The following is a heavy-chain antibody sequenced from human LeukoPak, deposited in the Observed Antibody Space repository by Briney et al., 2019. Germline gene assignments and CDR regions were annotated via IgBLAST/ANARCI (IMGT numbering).Heavy chain of an antibody. Sequence: SETLSLTCTVSGGSISSYYWSWIRQPPGKGLEWIGYIYHSGSTNYNPSLKSRVTISVDTSKNQFSLKLSSVTAADTAVYYCARRSSGYYFYFDYWGQGTLVTVSS. CDR1: GGSISSYY. CDR3: ARRSSGYYFYFDY. CDR2: IYHSGST. J-gene: IGHJ4*02. D-gene: IGHD3-22*01. V-gene: IGHV4-59*01.